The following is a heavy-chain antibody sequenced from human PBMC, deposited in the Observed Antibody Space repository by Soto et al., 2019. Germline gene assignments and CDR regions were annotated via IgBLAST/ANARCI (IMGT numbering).Heavy chain of an antibody. CDR2: IYHSGST. D-gene: IGHD6-13*01. CDR1: SGSISSSNW. Sequence: ETLSLTCAVSSGSISSSNWWSWVRQPPGKGLEWIGEIYHSGSTNYNPSLKSRVTISVDKSKNQFSLKLSSVTAADTAVYYCARDYSSSWYRWFDPWGQGTLVTVSS. CDR3: ARDYSSSWYRWFDP. J-gene: IGHJ5*02. V-gene: IGHV4-4*02.